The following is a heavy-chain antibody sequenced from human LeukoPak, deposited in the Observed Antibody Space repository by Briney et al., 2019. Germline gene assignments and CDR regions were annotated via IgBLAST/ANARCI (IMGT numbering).Heavy chain of an antibody. CDR1: GFTFSSYA. D-gene: IGHD4-11*01. CDR2: ISGSGGST. J-gene: IGHJ6*02. V-gene: IGHV3-23*01. Sequence: GGSLRLSCAASGFTFSSYAMSWVRQAPGKGLEWVSAISGSGGSTYYADSVKGRFTISRDNSKNTLYLQMNSLRAEDTAVYYCAKDSPYSNIAWTHSYYYYYGMDVWGQGTTVTVSS. CDR3: AKDSPYSNIAWTHSYYYYYGMDV.